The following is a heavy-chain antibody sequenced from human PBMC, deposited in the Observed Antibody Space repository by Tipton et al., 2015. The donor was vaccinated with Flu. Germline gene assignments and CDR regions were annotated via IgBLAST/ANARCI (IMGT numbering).Heavy chain of an antibody. D-gene: IGHD3-10*01. CDR1: GGSIRTSGFY. J-gene: IGHJ5*02. Sequence: TLSLTCTVSGGSIRTSGFYWSWIRQLPGKGLEWIGYIYHNGDTHHNPSLKSRISISVDTSKNQFSLRLNSVTAADTAVYYCAGDRGFSNWFDPWGQGTLVTVSS. CDR2: IYHNGDT. CDR3: AGDRGFSNWFDP. V-gene: IGHV4-31*03.